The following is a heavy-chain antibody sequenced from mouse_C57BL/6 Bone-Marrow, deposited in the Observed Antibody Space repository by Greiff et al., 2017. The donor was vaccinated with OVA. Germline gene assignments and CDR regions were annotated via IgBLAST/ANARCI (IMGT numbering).Heavy chain of an antibody. CDR2: IDPENGDT. CDR1: GFNIKDDY. Sequence: VQLQQSGAELVRPGASVKLSCTASGFNIKDDYMHWVKQRPEQGLEWIGWIDPENGDTEYASKFQGKATITADTSSNTAYLQLSSLTSEDTAVYYCTTEGGLRRGFAYWGQGTLVTVSA. V-gene: IGHV14-4*01. J-gene: IGHJ3*01. CDR3: TTEGGLRRGFAY. D-gene: IGHD2-4*01.